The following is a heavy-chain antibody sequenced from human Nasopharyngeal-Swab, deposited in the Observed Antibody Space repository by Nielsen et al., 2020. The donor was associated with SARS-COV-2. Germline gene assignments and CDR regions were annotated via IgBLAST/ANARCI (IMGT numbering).Heavy chain of an antibody. CDR3: ARASPPYYYYYYMDV. V-gene: IGHV1-69*06. CDR2: IIPIFGTA. Sequence: SVKVSCKASGGTFGSYAISWVRQAPGQGLEWMGGIIPIFGTANYAQKFQGRVTITADKSTSTAYMELSSLRSEDTAVYYCARASPPYYYYYYMDVWGKGTTVTVSS. CDR1: GGTFGSYA. J-gene: IGHJ6*03.